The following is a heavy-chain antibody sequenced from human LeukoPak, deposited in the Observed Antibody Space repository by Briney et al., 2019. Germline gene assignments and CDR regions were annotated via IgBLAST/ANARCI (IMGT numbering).Heavy chain of an antibody. CDR1: GFLFSSYW. CDR3: ARDWTNFLEGLNDY. CDR2: LKPDGNEK. J-gene: IGHJ4*02. Sequence: QPGGPLRLPCAPCGFLFSSYWMRWAPHAPGKGREWVANLKPDGNEKKYVDSLKGRFTIYRDNAKNSLYLQMNSLRADDTAVYYCARDWTNFLEGLNDYWGQGTQVTVSS. V-gene: IGHV3-7*01. D-gene: IGHD3/OR15-3a*01.